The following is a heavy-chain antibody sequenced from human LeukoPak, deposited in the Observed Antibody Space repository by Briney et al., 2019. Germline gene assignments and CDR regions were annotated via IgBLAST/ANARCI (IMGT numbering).Heavy chain of an antibody. CDR1: GFTVSDNY. CDR2: IYGGGST. Sequence: GGSLRLSCAASGFTVSDNYMSWVRQAPGKGLEWVSVIYGGGSTYYADSVKGRFTISRDNSKNTLYLQMNSLRAEDTAVYYCARDLAGYYDSSGLYGMDVWGQGTTVTVSS. V-gene: IGHV3-53*01. CDR3: ARDLAGYYDSSGLYGMDV. D-gene: IGHD3-22*01. J-gene: IGHJ6*02.